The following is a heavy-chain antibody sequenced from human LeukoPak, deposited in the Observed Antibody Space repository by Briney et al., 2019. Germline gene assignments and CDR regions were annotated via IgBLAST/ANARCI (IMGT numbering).Heavy chain of an antibody. CDR3: AGEEYSSGWYCFDY. J-gene: IGHJ4*02. V-gene: IGHV4-59*01. Sequence: SETLSLTCTVSGGSISSYYWSWIRQPPGKGLEWIGYIYYSGSTNYNPSLKSRVTISVDTSKNQFSLKLSSVTAADTAVYYCAGEEYSSGWYCFDYWGQGTLVTVSS. CDR2: IYYSGST. D-gene: IGHD6-19*01. CDR1: GGSISSYY.